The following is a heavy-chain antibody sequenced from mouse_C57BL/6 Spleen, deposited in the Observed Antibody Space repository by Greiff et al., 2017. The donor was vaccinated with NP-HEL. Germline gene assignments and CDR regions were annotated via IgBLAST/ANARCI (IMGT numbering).Heavy chain of an antibody. CDR1: GFTFSDYY. V-gene: IGHV5-12*01. CDR2: ISNGGGST. CDR3: ARLTLSYYAMDY. Sequence: EVKLVESGGGLVQPGGSLKLSCAASGFTFSDYYMYWVRQTPEKRLEWVAYISNGGGSTYYPDTVKGRFTISRDNAKNTLYLQMSRLKSEDTAMYYCARLTLSYYAMDYWGQGTSVTVSS. J-gene: IGHJ4*01.